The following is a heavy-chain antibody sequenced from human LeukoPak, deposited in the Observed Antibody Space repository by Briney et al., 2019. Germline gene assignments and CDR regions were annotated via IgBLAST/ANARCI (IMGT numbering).Heavy chain of an antibody. D-gene: IGHD6-13*01. CDR1: GGSFSGSY. V-gene: IGHV4-34*01. CDR2: INHSGYT. Sequence: SETLSLTCAVSGGSFSGSYNSWIRQSPGKGLEWIGEINHSGYTTYNPSLKSRVSISVDTSKNQFSLKLSSVTAADTAVYYCARLSSTWGDNWFDPWGQGTLVTVSS. CDR3: ARLSSTWGDNWFDP. J-gene: IGHJ5*02.